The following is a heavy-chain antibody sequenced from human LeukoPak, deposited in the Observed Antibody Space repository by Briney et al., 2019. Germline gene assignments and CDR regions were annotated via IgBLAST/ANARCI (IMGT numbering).Heavy chain of an antibody. Sequence: GGSLRLSCAASGFTFISHWMSWVRQAPGKGLEWVANINQDGSGKTYVDSVKGRFTISRDNAKNSLYLQMNSLRADDTAVYYCTRGHDWGQGSLVTVSS. CDR1: GFTFISHW. CDR3: TRGHD. V-gene: IGHV3-7*01. CDR2: INQDGSGK. J-gene: IGHJ4*02.